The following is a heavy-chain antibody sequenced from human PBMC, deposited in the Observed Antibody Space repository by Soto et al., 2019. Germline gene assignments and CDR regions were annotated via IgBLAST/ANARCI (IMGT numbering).Heavy chain of an antibody. CDR1: GGSISSGGYY. V-gene: IGHV4-31*03. CDR3: ARETPYTVTIDY. Sequence: SNTLSLTCTVSGGSISSGGYYWSWIRQHPGKGLEWIGYRYYSGSTYYNMSLKSRVTISVDTSKNQFSLKLSSVTAADTALYYCARETPYTVTIDYWGQGTLLTSPQ. D-gene: IGHD4-4*01. J-gene: IGHJ4*02. CDR2: RYYSGST.